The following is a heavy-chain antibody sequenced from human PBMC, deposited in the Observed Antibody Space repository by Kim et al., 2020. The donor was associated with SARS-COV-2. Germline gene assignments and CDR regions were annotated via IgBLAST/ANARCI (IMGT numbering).Heavy chain of an antibody. Sequence: GGSLRLSCAASGFTFSNAWMSWVRQAPGKGLEWVGRIKSKTDGGTTDYAAPVKGRFTISRDDSKNTLYLQMNSLKTEDTAVYYCTTDPLSSSWYRPPDYWGQGTLVTVSS. CDR1: GFTFSNAW. D-gene: IGHD6-13*01. CDR2: IKSKTDGGTT. V-gene: IGHV3-15*01. J-gene: IGHJ4*02. CDR3: TTDPLSSSWYRPPDY.